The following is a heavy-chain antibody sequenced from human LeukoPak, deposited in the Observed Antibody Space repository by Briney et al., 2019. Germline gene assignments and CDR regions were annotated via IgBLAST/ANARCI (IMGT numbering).Heavy chain of an antibody. CDR2: ISWNSGSI. V-gene: IGHV3-9*01. CDR1: GFTFDDYA. D-gene: IGHD6-13*01. Sequence: GGSLRLSCAASGFTFDDYAMHWVRQAPGKGLEWVSGISWNSGSIGYADSVKGRFTISRDNAKNSLYLQMNSLRAEDTAVYYCASSAAGTGGQGTLVTVSS. CDR3: ASSAAGT. J-gene: IGHJ4*02.